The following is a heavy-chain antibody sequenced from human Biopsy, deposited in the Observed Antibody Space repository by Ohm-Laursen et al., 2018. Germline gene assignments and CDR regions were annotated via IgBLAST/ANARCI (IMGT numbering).Heavy chain of an antibody. CDR1: GGSISNNNYY. V-gene: IGHV4-39*01. CDR3: ARDYDTSGYYYVS. J-gene: IGHJ5*02. Sequence: SETLSLTCIVSGGSISNNNYYWGWIRQPPGKGLEWIGSIFYRGSTHYKPSLKSRVNISVDTSKNQLSLKLNSVTAADTAVYYCARDYDTSGYYYVSWGQGTLVTVSS. CDR2: IFYRGST. D-gene: IGHD3-22*01.